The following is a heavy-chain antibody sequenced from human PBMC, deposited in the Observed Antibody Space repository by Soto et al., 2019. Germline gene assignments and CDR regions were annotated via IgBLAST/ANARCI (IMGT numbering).Heavy chain of an antibody. CDR3: ARYDAESGSNKLDP. D-gene: IGHD5-12*01. CDR1: GGSVSSRSHF. J-gene: IGHJ5*02. V-gene: IGHV4-61*01. Sequence: QVQLQESGPGLVKPSETLSVTCTVSGGSVSSRSHFWSWIRQPPGGGLQWLGYIYYCGSTNYNPSLKSRATLSVDTSRNQFSLRLTSVTAADTAVYYCARYDAESGSNKLDPWGQGTLVTVSS. CDR2: IYYCGST.